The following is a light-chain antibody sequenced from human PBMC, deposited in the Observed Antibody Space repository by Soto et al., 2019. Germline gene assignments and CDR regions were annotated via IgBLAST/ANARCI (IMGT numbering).Light chain of an antibody. J-gene: IGKJ5*01. V-gene: IGKV3-20*01. Sequence: EIVLTQSPGTLSLSPGERATLSCGASQSVSSNYLAWYQQKPGQAPRLLIYGASSRATGIPDRLSGSGSGIDFILTISRLEPEDCAVYYCQRYGGSPPITFGQGTRLDI. CDR3: QRYGGSPPIT. CDR2: GAS. CDR1: QSVSSNY.